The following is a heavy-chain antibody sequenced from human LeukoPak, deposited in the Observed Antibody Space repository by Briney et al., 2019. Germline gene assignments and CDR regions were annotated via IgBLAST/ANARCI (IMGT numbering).Heavy chain of an antibody. V-gene: IGHV3-23*01. J-gene: IGHJ4*02. D-gene: IGHD2-8*02. CDR2: ISGSGGTT. Sequence: GGSLRLSCAASGFTFSNYGMSWVRQAPGKGLEWISAISGSGGTTYYADSVKGQFTISRDNSNNTLSLQMNSLRAEDTAIYYCATYRQVLLPFESWGQGTLVTVSS. CDR3: ATYRQVLLPFES. CDR1: GFTFSNYG.